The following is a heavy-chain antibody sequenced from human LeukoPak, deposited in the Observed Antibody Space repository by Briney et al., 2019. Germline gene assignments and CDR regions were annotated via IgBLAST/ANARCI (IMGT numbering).Heavy chain of an antibody. CDR2: NYNSEST. CDR1: GGSVSSGGSY. J-gene: IGHJ4*02. CDR3: ARRSPASPFDY. Sequence: PSETLSLTCTVSGGSVSSGGSYWSWIRQLPGKGLEWIGYNYNSESTYYNPSLTGRVTISVDTSKNQFSLKLSSVTAADTAVYYCARRSPASPFDYWGQGTLVTVSS. V-gene: IGHV4-31*03. D-gene: IGHD2-2*01.